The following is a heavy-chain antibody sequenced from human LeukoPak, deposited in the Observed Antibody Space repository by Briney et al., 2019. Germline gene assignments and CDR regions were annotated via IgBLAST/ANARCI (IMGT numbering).Heavy chain of an antibody. CDR1: GGSISSYY. J-gene: IGHJ6*02. CDR3: ARVEYYYGSSGMDV. D-gene: IGHD3-10*01. CDR2: IYYSGST. V-gene: IGHV4-59*01. Sequence: SETLSLTCTVSGGSISSYYWSWIRQPPGKGLEGIGYIYYSGSTNYNPSLKSRVTISVDTSKNQFSLKLSSVTAADTAVYYCARVEYYYGSSGMDVWGQGTTVTVSS.